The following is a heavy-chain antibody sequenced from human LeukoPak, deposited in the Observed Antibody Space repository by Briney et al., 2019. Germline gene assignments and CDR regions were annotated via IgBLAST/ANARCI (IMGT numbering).Heavy chain of an antibody. CDR1: GGSISSGCYY. J-gene: IGHJ4*02. V-gene: IGHV4-61*02. CDR2: IYTSGST. D-gene: IGHD1-26*01. CDR3: ARVRWELFGYFDY. Sequence: PSQTLSLTCTVSGGSISSGCYYWSWIRQPAGKGLEWIGRIYTSGSTNYNPSLKSRVTISVDTSKNQFSLKLSSVTAADTAVYYCARVRWELFGYFDYWGQGTLVTVSS.